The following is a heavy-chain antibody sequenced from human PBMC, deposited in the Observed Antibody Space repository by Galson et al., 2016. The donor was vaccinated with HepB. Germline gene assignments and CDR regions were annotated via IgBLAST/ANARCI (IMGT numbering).Heavy chain of an antibody. V-gene: IGHV3-23*01. J-gene: IGHJ4*02. CDR2: IGTTGVST. Sequence: SLRLSCAASGFKFSSYAMSWVRQAPGKGLEWVSSIGTTGVSTYYSDSVKGRFTISRDNSKNTLDLQMISLRSDDTAFYYCARDLMADRMFDYWGQGILVTVSS. D-gene: IGHD2/OR15-2a*01. CDR1: GFKFSSYA. CDR3: ARDLMADRMFDY.